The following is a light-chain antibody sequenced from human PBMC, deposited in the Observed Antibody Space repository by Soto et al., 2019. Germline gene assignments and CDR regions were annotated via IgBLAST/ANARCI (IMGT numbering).Light chain of an antibody. CDR1: QSVTANY. J-gene: IGKJ1*01. CDR2: AAS. Sequence: EIALTQSPGTLSLSPGERATLSCRASQSVTANYLAWYQQKPGQAPRLLIYAASIGATGVPDRFSGSGSGTDFTLTISRLELEDFAVYYCLQYGVPLWTFGQGTKVEIK. V-gene: IGKV3-20*01. CDR3: LQYGVPLWT.